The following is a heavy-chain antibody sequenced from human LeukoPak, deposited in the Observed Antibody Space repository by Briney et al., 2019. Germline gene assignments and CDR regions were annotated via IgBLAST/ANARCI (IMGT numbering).Heavy chain of an antibody. D-gene: IGHD4-23*01. CDR3: AREVTPYY. J-gene: IGHJ4*02. Sequence: GGSLRLSCVASGFTFSDYYMTWVRQPPGKGLEWVANIKQDGSEKYYVDSVKGRFTISRDSAKNSLFLQMNSLRAEDTAVYYCAREVTPYYWGQGTLVTVSS. CDR2: IKQDGSEK. CDR1: GFTFSDYY. V-gene: IGHV3-7*01.